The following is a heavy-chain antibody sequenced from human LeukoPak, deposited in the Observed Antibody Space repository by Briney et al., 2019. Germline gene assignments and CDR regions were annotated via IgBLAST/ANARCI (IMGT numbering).Heavy chain of an antibody. CDR2: IRNKGNNYAT. Sequence: VGSLRLSCVASGFTFSDSAMHWVRQASGKGLEWVGRIRNKGNNYATAFAASVKGRFTISRDDSKNTAYMQMNSLKTEDTAVYYCSREVGGDGYKSDWGQGTLVTVSS. CDR3: SREVGGDGYKSD. D-gene: IGHD5-24*01. V-gene: IGHV3-73*01. CDR1: GFTFSDSA. J-gene: IGHJ4*02.